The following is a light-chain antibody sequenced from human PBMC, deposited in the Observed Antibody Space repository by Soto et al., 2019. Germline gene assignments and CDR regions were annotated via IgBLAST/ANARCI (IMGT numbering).Light chain of an antibody. CDR2: DVS. CDR1: SSDVGAYNY. CDR3: SSYTSSRTRV. J-gene: IGLJ3*02. V-gene: IGLV2-14*03. Sequence: QSVLTQPASVSGSPGQSITISCTGTSSDVGAYNYVAWYQHHPGKAPKLMIYDVSNRPSGVSNRFSASKSGNTASLTISGLQAEDEADYYCSSYTSSRTRVFGGGTKLT.